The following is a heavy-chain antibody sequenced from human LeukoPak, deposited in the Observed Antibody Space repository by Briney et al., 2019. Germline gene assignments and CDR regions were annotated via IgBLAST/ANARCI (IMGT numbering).Heavy chain of an antibody. CDR3: ARVGYPEWLPLDY. CDR2: ISYDGSNK. J-gene: IGHJ4*02. D-gene: IGHD3-3*01. Sequence: PGGSLRLSCTASGFTFSSYAMHWVRQAPGKGLEWVAVISYDGSNKYYADSVKGRFTISRDNSKNTLYLQMNSLRAEDTAVYYCARVGYPEWLPLDYWGQGTLVTVSS. CDR1: GFTFSSYA. V-gene: IGHV3-30-3*01.